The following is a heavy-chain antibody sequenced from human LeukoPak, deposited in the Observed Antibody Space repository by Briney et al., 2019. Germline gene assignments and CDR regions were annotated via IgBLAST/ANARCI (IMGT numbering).Heavy chain of an antibody. Sequence: SETLSLTCTVSGGSISSYYWSWLRQPPGKGLEGFGYIYYSGSTNYNPSLKSRVTISVDTSKHQFSLKLSSVTAADTAVDYCARMYYDFWSGYYPWFDPWGQGTLVTVSS. CDR3: ARMYYDFWSGYYPWFDP. CDR2: IYYSGST. J-gene: IGHJ5*02. CDR1: GGSISSYY. V-gene: IGHV4-59*01. D-gene: IGHD3-3*01.